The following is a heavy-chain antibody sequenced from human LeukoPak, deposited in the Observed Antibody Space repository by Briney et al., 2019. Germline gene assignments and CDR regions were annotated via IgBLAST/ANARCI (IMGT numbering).Heavy chain of an antibody. CDR1: AYSISDGFV. D-gene: IGHD1-26*01. J-gene: IGHJ5*02. Sequence: SETLSLTCTVSAYSISDGFVWGFIRQPPGKGLEWIASIYHSGTTYYKPSLRSRVTMSVDTTNNQFSLKLSSVTAADTAMYFCTRLSHVAGAPKVSWFDPWGQGTLVTVSS. CDR2: IYHSGTT. V-gene: IGHV4-38-2*02. CDR3: TRLSHVAGAPKVSWFDP.